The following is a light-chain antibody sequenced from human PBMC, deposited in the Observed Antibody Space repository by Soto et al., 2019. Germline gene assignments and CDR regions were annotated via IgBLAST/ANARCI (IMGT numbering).Light chain of an antibody. Sequence: DIQMTQSPSSLSASVGDRVTITCRASQGISNYLAWYQQKPGKVPKLLIYAASTLQSGVPSRFSGSGSGTEFTLTISSLQPEDVATYYCQKYNSSLFTFGQGTRLEIK. CDR3: QKYNSSLFT. J-gene: IGKJ5*01. CDR2: AAS. CDR1: QGISNY. V-gene: IGKV1-27*01.